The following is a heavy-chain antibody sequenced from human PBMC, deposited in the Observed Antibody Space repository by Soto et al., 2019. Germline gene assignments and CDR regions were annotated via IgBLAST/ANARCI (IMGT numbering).Heavy chain of an antibody. V-gene: IGHV1-69*05. CDR2: IIPIFGTA. CDR3: ARSPSCSGGSCYPFYLDY. Sequence: QVQLVQSGAEVKKPGSSVKVSCKASGGTFSSYAINWVRQAPGQGLEWMGGIIPIFGTANYAQKFQGRVTITPDESTTTVYMELSSLRSEDTAVFYCARSPSCSGGSCYPFYLDYWGQGTLVTVSS. CDR1: GGTFSSYA. J-gene: IGHJ4*02. D-gene: IGHD2-15*01.